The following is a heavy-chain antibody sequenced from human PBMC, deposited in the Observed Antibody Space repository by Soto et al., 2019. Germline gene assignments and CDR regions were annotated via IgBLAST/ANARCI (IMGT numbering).Heavy chain of an antibody. Sequence: DGRLVESGAGLVKPAESLTLSCATPGFRFGPSTMIWDRQAPGKGLEWVSSITSSSYYIYYADSVKGRFTVSSDNAKNSLSLELDSLRADDTAVSYGASIIVGVGGVEPWGQGNLVIV. CDR2: ITSSSYYI. J-gene: IGHJ5*02. D-gene: IGHD3-3*01. V-gene: IGHV3-21*01. CDR1: GFRFGPST. CDR3: ASIIVGVGGVEP.